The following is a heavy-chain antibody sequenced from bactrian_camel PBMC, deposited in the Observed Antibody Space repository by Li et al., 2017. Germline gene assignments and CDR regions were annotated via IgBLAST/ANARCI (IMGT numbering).Heavy chain of an antibody. CDR1: GATYSRRC. Sequence: HVQLVESGGGSVQAGGSLILSCAFSGATYSRRCMAWFRQAPGKGREAVAAADADRRTIYGDFVEGRFSIDRDNARNILYLRMHDLKSEDTAMYYCAAGYMPGWGYPEPKSSDFADWGQGTQVTVS. CDR3: AAGYMPGWGYPEPKSSDFAD. D-gene: IGHD5*01. CDR2: ADADRRT. J-gene: IGHJ6*01. V-gene: IGHV3S1*01.